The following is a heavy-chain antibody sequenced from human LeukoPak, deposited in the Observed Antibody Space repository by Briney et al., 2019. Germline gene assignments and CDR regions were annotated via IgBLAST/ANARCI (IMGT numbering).Heavy chain of an antibody. Sequence: ASVKVSCKASGYTFTNYGFSWVRQAPGQGLEWMGWISADNGNTNYAQKFQGRVTMTTDTATSTAYMELRSLRSDDTAVYYCARSGSVGSFGYMDVWGKGTTVTVSS. V-gene: IGHV1-18*01. J-gene: IGHJ6*03. D-gene: IGHD1-26*01. CDR3: ARSGSVGSFGYMDV. CDR1: GYTFTNYG. CDR2: ISADNGNT.